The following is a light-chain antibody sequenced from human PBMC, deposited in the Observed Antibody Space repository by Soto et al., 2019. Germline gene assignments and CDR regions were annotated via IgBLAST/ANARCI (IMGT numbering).Light chain of an antibody. Sequence: EIVLTQSPATLSLSPGERATLSCRASQSVSSYLAWYQQKPGQAPRLLIYDASNRATGIPARFSGSGSGTDFTLTISSLEPEDFAVYYCQQRKNWPPLTFGGGTRWIS. J-gene: IGKJ4*01. CDR1: QSVSSY. CDR3: QQRKNWPPLT. V-gene: IGKV3-11*01. CDR2: DAS.